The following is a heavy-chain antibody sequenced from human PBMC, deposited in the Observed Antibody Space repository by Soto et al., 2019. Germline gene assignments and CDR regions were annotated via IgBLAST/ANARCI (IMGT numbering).Heavy chain of an antibody. CDR3: ARDRPGYSSGGRFVREFDAFDI. V-gene: IGHV6-1*01. Sequence: PSQTLSLTCAISGDSVSSNSAAWNWIRQSPSRGLEWLGRTYYRSKWYNDYAVSVKSRITINPDTSKNQFSLQLNSVTPEDTAVYYCARDRPGYSSGGRFVREFDAFDIWGQGTMVTVSS. D-gene: IGHD6-19*01. CDR2: TYYRSKWYN. J-gene: IGHJ3*02. CDR1: GDSVSSNSAA.